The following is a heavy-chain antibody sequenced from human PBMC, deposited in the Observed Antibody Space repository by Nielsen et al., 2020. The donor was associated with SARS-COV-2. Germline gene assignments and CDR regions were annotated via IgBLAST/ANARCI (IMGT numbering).Heavy chain of an antibody. CDR2: IIPIFGTA. D-gene: IGHD6-13*01. V-gene: IGHV1-69*06. Sequence: SVKVSCKASGGTFSSYAISWVRQAPGQGLEWMGGIIPIFGTANYAQKFQGRVTITADKSTSTAYMELSSLRSEDTAVYYCAKLGRYSSSTGGSYQNVWGQGTTVTVSS. CDR1: GGTFSSYA. CDR3: AKLGRYSSSTGGSYQNV. J-gene: IGHJ6*02.